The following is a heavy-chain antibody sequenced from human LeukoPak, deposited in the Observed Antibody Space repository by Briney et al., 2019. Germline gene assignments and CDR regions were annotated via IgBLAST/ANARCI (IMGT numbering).Heavy chain of an antibody. CDR3: AKDRGVVIATPIFDY. CDR2: IRYDGSNK. Sequence: GGSLRLSCAASGFTFSSYGMHWVRQAPGKGLEWVAFIRYDGSNKYYADSVKGRFTISRDNSKNTLYLQMNSLRAEDTAVYYCAKDRGVVIATPIFDYWGQGTLVTVSS. J-gene: IGHJ4*02. CDR1: GFTFSSYG. D-gene: IGHD2-21*01. V-gene: IGHV3-30*02.